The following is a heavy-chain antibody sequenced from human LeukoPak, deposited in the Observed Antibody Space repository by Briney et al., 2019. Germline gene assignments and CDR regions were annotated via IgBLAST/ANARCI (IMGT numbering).Heavy chain of an antibody. CDR1: GFTFSSYW. J-gene: IGHJ6*02. V-gene: IGHV3-7*01. Sequence: AGGSLRLSCAASGFTFSSYWMSWVRQAPGKGLEWVANIKQDGSEKYYEDSVKGRFTISRDNAKNSLYLQMNSLRAEDTAVYYCARDLGVSGSYYGYYYYGMDVWGQGTTVTVSS. CDR3: ARDLGVSGSYYGYYYYGMDV. CDR2: IKQDGSEK. D-gene: IGHD1-26*01.